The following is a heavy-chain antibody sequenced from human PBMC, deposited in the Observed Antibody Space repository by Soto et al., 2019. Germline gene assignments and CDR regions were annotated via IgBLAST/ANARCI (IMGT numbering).Heavy chain of an antibody. CDR1: VFTFSSYA. J-gene: IGHJ4*02. D-gene: IGHD1-7*01. V-gene: IGHV3-23*01. CDR3: ATDWCSGTTCYCLEN. CDR2: VSGSSGSK. Sequence: EVQLLESGGGLVQPGGSLRLSCAAAVFTFSSYAMSWVRQAPGKGLEWVSSVSGSSGSKAYADSVKGRFTTSIDNSKSTVYLKMNSLRAEDTAVYFCATDWCSGTTCYCLENWGQGTLVTVSS.